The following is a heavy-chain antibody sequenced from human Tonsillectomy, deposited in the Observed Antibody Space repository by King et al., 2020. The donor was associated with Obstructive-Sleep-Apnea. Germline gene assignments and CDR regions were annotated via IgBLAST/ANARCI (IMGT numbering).Heavy chain of an antibody. V-gene: IGHV4-59*01. J-gene: IGHJ6*04. CDR2: IYYNGNT. D-gene: IGHD3-10*01. Sequence: VQLQESGPRLVKPSETLSLTCTVSGGSINSYYWSWIRQPPGKGLEWIGYIYYNGNTKYNPSHKGRVTISIDLSKNQFSLNLSSVTAADTAIYYCARIIGSGSYSYWGKGTPVTVSS. CDR3: ARIIGSGSYSY. CDR1: GGSINSYY.